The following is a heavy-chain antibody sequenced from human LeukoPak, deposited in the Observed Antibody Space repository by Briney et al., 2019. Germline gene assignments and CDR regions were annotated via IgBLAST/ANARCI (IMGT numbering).Heavy chain of an antibody. CDR2: IYTSGST. CDR1: GGSISSGSYY. V-gene: IGHV4-61*02. Sequence: SETLSLTCTVSGGSISSGSYYWSWIRQPAGKGLEWIGRIYTSGSTYYNPSLKSRVTISVDTSKNQFSLKLSSVTAADTAVYYCARGGIAVAGTGGFANYWGQGTLVTVSS. D-gene: IGHD6-19*01. CDR3: ARGGIAVAGTGGFANY. J-gene: IGHJ4*02.